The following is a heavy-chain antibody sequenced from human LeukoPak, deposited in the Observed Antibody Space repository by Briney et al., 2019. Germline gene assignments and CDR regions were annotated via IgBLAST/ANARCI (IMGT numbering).Heavy chain of an antibody. D-gene: IGHD2-15*01. CDR2: INPNSGGT. CDR3: ARERGFDCSGGTCYSTY. CDR1: GYTFTDSY. V-gene: IGHV1-2*02. J-gene: IGHJ4*02. Sequence: VASAKDSCMASGYTFTDSYMHWVRQALGQGLEWMGWINPNSGGTIYAQKFQGRVTMTRDKSISTAYMELSTLRSDDTAVYYCARERGFDCSGGTCYSTYWGQGTLVTVSS.